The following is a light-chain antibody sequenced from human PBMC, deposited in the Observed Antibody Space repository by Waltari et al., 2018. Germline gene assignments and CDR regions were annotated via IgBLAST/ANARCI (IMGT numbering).Light chain of an antibody. CDR3: QQYNNWPPVT. J-gene: IGKJ4*01. Sequence: ETVMTQSPATLSVSPGERATLSCRASQRVSSNLAWYQQKPGQAPRLLIYGASTMATGIPARFSGSGSGTEFTLTISSLQSEDFAVYYCQQYNNWPPVTFGGGTKVEIK. V-gene: IGKV3-15*01. CDR1: QRVSSN. CDR2: GAS.